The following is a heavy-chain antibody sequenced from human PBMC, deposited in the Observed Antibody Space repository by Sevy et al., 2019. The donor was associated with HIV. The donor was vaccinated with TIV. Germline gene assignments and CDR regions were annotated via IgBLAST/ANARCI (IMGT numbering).Heavy chain of an antibody. V-gene: IGHV1-24*01. CDR3: ASSRDYYDNSGPNFDY. CDR2: FEPEDGET. J-gene: IGHJ4*02. Sequence: ASVKVSCKVSGYTLTQLSMHWVRQAPGKGLEWMGGFEPEDGETLHSQNFQGRVTLTEDTSTDTAYMELSSLRSEDTAVYYCASSRDYYDNSGPNFDYWGRGTLVTVS. CDR1: GYTLTQLS. D-gene: IGHD3-22*01.